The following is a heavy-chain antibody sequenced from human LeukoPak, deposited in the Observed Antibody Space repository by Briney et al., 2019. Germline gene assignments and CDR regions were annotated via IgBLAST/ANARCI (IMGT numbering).Heavy chain of an antibody. CDR3: ARVRRRCCSGGSCYRDAFDI. D-gene: IGHD2-15*01. J-gene: IGHJ3*02. V-gene: IGHV1-69*13. CDR1: GGTFSSYA. CDR2: IIPIFGTA. Sequence: SVKVSCKASGGTFSSYAISWVRQAPGQGLEWMGGIIPIFGTANYAQKFQGRVTITADESTSTAYMELSSLRSEDTAVYYCARVRRRCCSGGSCYRDAFDIWGQGTMVTVSS.